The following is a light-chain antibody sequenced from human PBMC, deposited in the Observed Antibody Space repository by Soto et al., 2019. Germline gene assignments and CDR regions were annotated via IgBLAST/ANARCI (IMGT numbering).Light chain of an antibody. Sequence: EIVMTQSPATLSVSPGERAALSCRASQSVSSYLAWYQQKPGQGPRLLIYGASTRATDVPARFSGSVSGTEFTLTISSLQSEDFGVYYCQQYNNWTPITFGQGTRLEIK. CDR1: QSVSSY. CDR2: GAS. CDR3: QQYNNWTPIT. J-gene: IGKJ5*01. V-gene: IGKV3-15*01.